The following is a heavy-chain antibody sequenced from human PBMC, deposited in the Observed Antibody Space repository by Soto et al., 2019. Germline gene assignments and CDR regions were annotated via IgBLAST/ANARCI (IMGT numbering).Heavy chain of an antibody. CDR1: GYTFTGYY. V-gene: IGHV1-2*02. CDR2: INPNSGGT. D-gene: IGHD6-6*01. J-gene: IGHJ6*02. Sequence: ASVQVSCKASGYTFTGYYMHWVRQAPGQGREWMGWINPNSGGTNYAQKFQGRVTMTRDTSISTAYMELSRLRSDDTAVYYCAREQEGSSSGYGMDFWGQGTTVTVSS. CDR3: AREQEGSSSGYGMDF.